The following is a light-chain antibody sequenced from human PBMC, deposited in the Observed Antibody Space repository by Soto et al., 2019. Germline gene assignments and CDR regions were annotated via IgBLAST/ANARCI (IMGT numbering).Light chain of an antibody. Sequence: QSVLTQPPSASGTPGQRVTISCSGSSSNIGSNYVYWYQQLPGTAPKLLIYRNIQRPSGVPDRFSGSKSDTSASLAISGLRSEDEADYYCAAWDDSLSGPVFGGGTQLTVL. CDR2: RNI. V-gene: IGLV1-47*01. J-gene: IGLJ7*01. CDR3: AAWDDSLSGPV. CDR1: SSNIGSNY.